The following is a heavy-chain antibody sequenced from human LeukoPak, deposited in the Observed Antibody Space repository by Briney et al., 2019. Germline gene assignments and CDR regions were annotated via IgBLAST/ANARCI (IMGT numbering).Heavy chain of an antibody. D-gene: IGHD2-2*01. V-gene: IGHV3-23*01. Sequence: GGSLRLSCAASGFTFSSYAMSWVRQAPGKGLEWVSAISGSGGSTYYADSVKGRFTISRDNSKNTLYLQMNSLRAEDTAVYYCAKDSHGSSTSCYGHNWFDPWGQGTLVTVSS. CDR1: GFTFSSYA. CDR2: ISGSGGST. J-gene: IGHJ5*02. CDR3: AKDSHGSSTSCYGHNWFDP.